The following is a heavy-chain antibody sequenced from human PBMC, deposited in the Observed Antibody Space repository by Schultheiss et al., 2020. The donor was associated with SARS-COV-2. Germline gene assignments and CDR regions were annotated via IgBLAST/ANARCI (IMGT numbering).Heavy chain of an antibody. V-gene: IGHV4-4*02. Sequence: GSLRLSCAVSGGSISSSNWWSWIRQPPGKGLEWIGEINHSGSTNYNPSLKSRVTISVDTSKNQFSLKLSSVTAADTAVYYCASRLRWYVYNWFDPWGQGTLVTVSS. D-gene: IGHD4-23*01. CDR3: ASRLRWYVYNWFDP. J-gene: IGHJ5*02. CDR1: GGSISSSNW. CDR2: INHSGST.